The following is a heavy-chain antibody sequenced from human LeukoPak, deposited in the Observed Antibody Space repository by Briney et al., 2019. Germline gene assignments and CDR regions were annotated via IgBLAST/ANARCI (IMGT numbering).Heavy chain of an antibody. J-gene: IGHJ6*03. CDR1: GFTFDDYG. CDR3: ARVVLLRYFDWSPQEPYYYMDV. CDR2: INWNGGST. V-gene: IGHV3-20*04. Sequence: GGSLRLSCAASGFTFDDYGMSWVRQAPGKGLEWVSGINWNGGSTGYADSVKGRFTISRDNAKNSLYRQMNSLRAEDTAVYYCARVVLLRYFDWSPQEPYYYMDVWGKGTTVTISS. D-gene: IGHD3-9*01.